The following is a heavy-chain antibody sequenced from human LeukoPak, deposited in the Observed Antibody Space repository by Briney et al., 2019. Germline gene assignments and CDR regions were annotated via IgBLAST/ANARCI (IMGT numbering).Heavy chain of an antibody. Sequence: SVKVSCKASGYTFTSYAMNWVRQAPGQGLEWMGGIIPIFGTANYAQKFQGRVTITADKSTSTVYMELSSLRSEDTAVYYCAREAITIFGVVRTQTTYGPHRFDPWGQGALVTVSS. CDR2: IIPIFGTA. CDR3: AREAITIFGVVRTQTTYGPHRFDP. CDR1: GYTFTSYA. V-gene: IGHV1-69*06. J-gene: IGHJ5*02. D-gene: IGHD3-3*01.